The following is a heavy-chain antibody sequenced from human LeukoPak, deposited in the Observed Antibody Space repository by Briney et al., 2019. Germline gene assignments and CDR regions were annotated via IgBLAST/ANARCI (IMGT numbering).Heavy chain of an antibody. CDR3: AKDDCSGDYGGYCFDY. Sequence: GGSLRLSCAASGFTFGSYGMHWVRQAPGKGLEWVAFIRYDGSNKYYADSVKGRFTISRDNSKNTLYLQMNSLRAEDTAVYYCAKDDCSGDYGGYCFDYWGQGTLVTVSS. V-gene: IGHV3-30*02. D-gene: IGHD4-17*01. CDR2: IRYDGSNK. CDR1: GFTFGSYG. J-gene: IGHJ4*02.